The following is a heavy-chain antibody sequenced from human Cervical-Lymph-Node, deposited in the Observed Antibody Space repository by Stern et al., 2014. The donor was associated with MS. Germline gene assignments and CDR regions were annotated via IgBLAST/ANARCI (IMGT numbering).Heavy chain of an antibody. CDR3: ARGYSGYIIDY. CDR2: VSFDGRNK. CDR1: GFALGSYV. Sequence: VQLVESGGGVVQPGRSLRVSCAASGFALGSYVIHWVRQAPGKGREWVALVSFDGRNKHYADSVKGRFTISRDKINNTLHLQMNSLRPEDTAVYSCARGYSGYIIDYWGQGTLVTVTS. J-gene: IGHJ4*02. D-gene: IGHD5-12*01. V-gene: IGHV3-30*04.